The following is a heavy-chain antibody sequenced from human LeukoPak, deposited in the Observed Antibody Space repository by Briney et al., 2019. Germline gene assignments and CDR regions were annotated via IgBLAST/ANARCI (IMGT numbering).Heavy chain of an antibody. J-gene: IGHJ4*02. CDR3: ARDAFTYYYGSGSYRDFDY. D-gene: IGHD3-10*01. V-gene: IGHV3-74*01. CDR1: GFTFSSYW. Sequence: GGSLRLSCAASGFTFSSYWMHWVRQAPGKGLVWVSRINTDGSSTSYADSVKGRFTISRDNAKNTLYLQMNSLRAEDTAVYYCARDAFTYYYGSGSYRDFDYWGQGTLVTVSS. CDR2: INTDGSST.